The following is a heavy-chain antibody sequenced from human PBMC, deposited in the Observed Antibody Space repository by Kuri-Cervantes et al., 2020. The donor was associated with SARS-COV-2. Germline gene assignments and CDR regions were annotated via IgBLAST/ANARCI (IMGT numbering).Heavy chain of an antibody. CDR3: ATGVRGYSYGPDY. J-gene: IGHJ4*02. V-gene: IGHV3-7*05. Sequence: GGSLRLSCAASGFTFSSYWMSWVRQAPGKGLEWVANIKQDGSEKYYVDPVKGRFTISRDNAKNSLYLQMNSLRAEDTAVYYCATGVRGYSYGPDYWGQGTLVTVSS. D-gene: IGHD5-18*01. CDR1: GFTFSSYW. CDR2: IKQDGSEK.